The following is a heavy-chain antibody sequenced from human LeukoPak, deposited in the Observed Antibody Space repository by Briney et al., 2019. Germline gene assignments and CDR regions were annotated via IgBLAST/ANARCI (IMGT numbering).Heavy chain of an antibody. CDR3: AGADSSGYVDY. CDR2: ISSSGSYI. CDR1: GFTFSGYN. D-gene: IGHD3-22*01. Sequence: GGSLRLSCAASGFTFSGYNMNWVRQAPGKGLEWVSSISSSGSYIYYADSVQGRFTISRGNAKNSLYLQMNSLRAEDTAVYYCAGADSSGYVDYWGQGTLVTVSS. J-gene: IGHJ4*02. V-gene: IGHV3-21*01.